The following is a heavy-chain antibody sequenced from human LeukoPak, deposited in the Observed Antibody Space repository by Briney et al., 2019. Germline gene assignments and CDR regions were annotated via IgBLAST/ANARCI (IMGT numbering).Heavy chain of an antibody. D-gene: IGHD2-15*01. V-gene: IGHV3-7*01. CDR1: GFTFSNNW. J-gene: IGHJ4*02. CDR3: AGGYCSAGSCYKGDY. Sequence: GGSLRLSCAASGFTFSNNWMSWVRQAPGKGLEWLANIKQDGSEKYYADSVKGRFTISRDNAKNSLYLQMNSLRAEDTAVYYCAGGYCSAGSCYKGDYWGQGTLVTVSS. CDR2: IKQDGSEK.